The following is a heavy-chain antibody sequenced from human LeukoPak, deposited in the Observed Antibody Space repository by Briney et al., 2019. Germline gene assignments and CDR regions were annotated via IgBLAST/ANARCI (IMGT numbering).Heavy chain of an antibody. Sequence: SVKVSCKASGFTFTSSAVQWVRQARGQRLEWIGWIVVGSGNTNYAQKFQERVTITRDMSTSTAYMELSSLKSEDTAVYYCAADGYNLQYYFDYWGQGTLVTVSS. V-gene: IGHV1-58*01. J-gene: IGHJ4*02. CDR1: GFTFTSSA. CDR3: AADGYNLQYYFDY. CDR2: IVVGSGNT. D-gene: IGHD5-24*01.